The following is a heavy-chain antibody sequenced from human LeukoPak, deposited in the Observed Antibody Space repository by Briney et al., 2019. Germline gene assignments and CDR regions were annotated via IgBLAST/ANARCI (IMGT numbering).Heavy chain of an antibody. CDR1: GFTFSDYY. D-gene: IGHD3-22*01. Sequence: GGSLRLSCAASGFTFSDYYMSWIRQAPGKGLEWVSYISSSGSTIYYADSVKGRFTISRDNAKNSLYLQMNSLRAEDTAVYYCARDPHYYDSSGYYGPINYWGQGTLVTVSS. CDR2: ISSSGSTI. V-gene: IGHV3-11*01. CDR3: ARDPHYYDSSGYYGPINY. J-gene: IGHJ4*02.